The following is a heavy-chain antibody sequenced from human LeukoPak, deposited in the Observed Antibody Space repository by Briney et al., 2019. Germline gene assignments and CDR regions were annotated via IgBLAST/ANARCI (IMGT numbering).Heavy chain of an antibody. CDR3: ARGSLGQQLVFDY. D-gene: IGHD6-13*01. CDR2: IIPIFGTA. Sequence: SVKVSCKASGGTFSSYAISWVRQAPGQGLEWMGGIIPIFGTANYAQKFQGRVTITTDESTSTAYMELSSLRSEDMAVYYCARGSLGQQLVFDYWGQGTLVTVSS. CDR1: GGTFSSYA. J-gene: IGHJ4*02. V-gene: IGHV1-69*05.